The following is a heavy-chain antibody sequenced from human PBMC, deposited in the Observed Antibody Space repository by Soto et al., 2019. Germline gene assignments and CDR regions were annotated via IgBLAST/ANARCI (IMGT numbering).Heavy chain of an antibody. CDR1: GSINSGGFS. V-gene: IGHV4-30-2*01. CDR2: IYRAGST. J-gene: IGHJ4*02. D-gene: IGHD3-3*02. Sequence: GSINSGGFSWNWIRQPPGKGLEWIGYIYRAGSTSYNPSLKSRVTISVDTSKTQFSLKLTSVTAADTAVYSCASGLFTHFWSDSYPYPYDSDYWGPGTLVTVS. CDR3: ASGLFTHFWSDSYPYPYDSDY.